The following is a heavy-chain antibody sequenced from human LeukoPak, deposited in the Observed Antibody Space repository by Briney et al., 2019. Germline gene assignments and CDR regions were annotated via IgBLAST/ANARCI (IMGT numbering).Heavy chain of an antibody. J-gene: IGHJ4*02. V-gene: IGHV4-30-2*01. D-gene: IGHD4-11*01. CDR3: AREGATVIDY. CDR2: IYHSGST. Sequence: PSETLCLTCTVSGGSISSGGYYWSWIRQPPGKGLEWIGYIYHSGSTYYNPSLKSRVPISVDRSKNQFSLKLSSVTAADTAVYYCAREGATVIDYWGQGTLVTVSS. CDR1: GGSISSGGYY.